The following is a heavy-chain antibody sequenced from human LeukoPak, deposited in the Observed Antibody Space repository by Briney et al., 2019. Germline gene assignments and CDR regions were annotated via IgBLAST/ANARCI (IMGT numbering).Heavy chain of an antibody. V-gene: IGHV3-53*01. Sequence: GGSLRLSCAASGFTVSSNYMSWVRQAPGKGLEWVSVIYSGGSTYYADSVKGRFTISRDNAKNSLYLQMNSLRAEDTALYHCARGPSGGAAPYYFDYWGQGTLVTVSS. CDR2: IYSGGST. D-gene: IGHD1-26*01. CDR3: ARGPSGGAAPYYFDY. J-gene: IGHJ4*02. CDR1: GFTVSSNY.